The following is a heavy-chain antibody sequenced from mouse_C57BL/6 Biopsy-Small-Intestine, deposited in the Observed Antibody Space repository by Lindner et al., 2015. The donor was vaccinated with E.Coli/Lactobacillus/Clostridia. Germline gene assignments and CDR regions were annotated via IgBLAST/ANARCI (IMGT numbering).Heavy chain of an antibody. CDR2: INLGSGGT. Sequence: VQLQESGAELVRPGTSVKVSCKASGYAFTNYLIEWVKQRPGQGLEWTGVINLGSGGTNYNEKFKGKATLTADKSSSTAYMQLSSLTSEDSAVYFCARRDYWGQGTTLTVSS. CDR3: ARRDY. V-gene: IGHV1-54*01. J-gene: IGHJ2*01. CDR1: GYAFTNYL.